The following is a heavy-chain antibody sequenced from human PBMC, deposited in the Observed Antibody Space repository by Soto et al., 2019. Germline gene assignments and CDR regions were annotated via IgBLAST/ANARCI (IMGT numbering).Heavy chain of an antibody. Sequence: QVQLQESGPGLVKPSETLSLTCTVSGGSISSYYWSWIRQPPGKGLEWIGYIYYSGSTNYNPSLKSRVNISVDTSKNQFSLKLSYVTAADTAVYYCARDGLGGDYYCMDVWGQGTTVTVSS. CDR3: ARDGLGGDYYCMDV. D-gene: IGHD1-26*01. V-gene: IGHV4-59*01. CDR1: GGSISSYY. CDR2: IYYSGST. J-gene: IGHJ6*02.